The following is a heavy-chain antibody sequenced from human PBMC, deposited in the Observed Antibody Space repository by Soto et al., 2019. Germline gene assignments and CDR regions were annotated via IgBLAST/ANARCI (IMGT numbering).Heavy chain of an antibody. Sequence: QVQLVESGGGVVQPGRSLRLSCAASGFTFNSFTMHWVRQSPVKGLEWVAVISHDGSHKYTADSVKGRFTISRDDSKNTLYLQMNSLRVEDTAIYYCATWEERYFQDWGQGTLVTVSS. J-gene: IGHJ1*01. CDR1: GFTFNSFT. D-gene: IGHD1-26*01. CDR2: ISHDGSHK. CDR3: ATWEERYFQD. V-gene: IGHV3-30*04.